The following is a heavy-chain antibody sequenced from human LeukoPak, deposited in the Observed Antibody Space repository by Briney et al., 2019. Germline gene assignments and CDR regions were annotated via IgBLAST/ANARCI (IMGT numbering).Heavy chain of an antibody. CDR3: ARRAGAYSHPYDY. Sequence: GGSLRLSCAASGFTFSSYEMNWVRQAPGKGLEWVSGIIPSGHTTYYADSVRGRFTISRDNSKNTLYLQMNSLRAEDTAVYYCARRAGAYSHPYDYWGQGTLVTVSS. D-gene: IGHD4/OR15-4a*01. J-gene: IGHJ4*02. CDR1: GFTFSSYE. CDR2: IIPSGHTT. V-gene: IGHV3-23*01.